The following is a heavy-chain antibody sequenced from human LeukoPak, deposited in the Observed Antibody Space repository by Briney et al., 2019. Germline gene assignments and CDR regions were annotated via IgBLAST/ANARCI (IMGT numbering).Heavy chain of an antibody. CDR3: ARDKERYFDY. J-gene: IGHJ4*02. Sequence: TAGGSLRLSCAASGFTFSSYSMNWVRQAPGKGLEWVSSISSSSSYIYYADSVKGRFTISRDNAKNSLYLQMNSLRAEDTAVYYCARDKERYFDYWGQGTLVTVSS. CDR2: ISSSSSYI. V-gene: IGHV3-21*01. CDR1: GFTFSSYS.